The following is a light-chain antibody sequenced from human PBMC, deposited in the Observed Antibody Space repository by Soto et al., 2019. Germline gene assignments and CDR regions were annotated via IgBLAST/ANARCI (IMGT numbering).Light chain of an antibody. CDR3: QQYISYPLT. Sequence: DIQMTQSPSTLSASVGDRVTITCRASQSISSWLAWYQQKPGKAPNLLIYKASSLESGVPSRFSGCGSGTEFTLSISSLQPDVFATYYCQQYISYPLTFGAFTKVEI. V-gene: IGKV1-5*03. CDR2: KAS. J-gene: IGKJ4*01. CDR1: QSISSW.